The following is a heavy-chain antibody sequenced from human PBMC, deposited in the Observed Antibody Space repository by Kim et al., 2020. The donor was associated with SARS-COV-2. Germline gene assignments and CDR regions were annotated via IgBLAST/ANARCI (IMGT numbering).Heavy chain of an antibody. J-gene: IGHJ4*02. CDR3: ARGGGAGRIDY. V-gene: IGHV4-34*01. Sequence: TNYNPSLKSRVTISVDTSKNQFSLKLSSVTAADTAVYYCARGGGAGRIDYWGQGTLVTVSS. CDR2: T. D-gene: IGHD1-26*01.